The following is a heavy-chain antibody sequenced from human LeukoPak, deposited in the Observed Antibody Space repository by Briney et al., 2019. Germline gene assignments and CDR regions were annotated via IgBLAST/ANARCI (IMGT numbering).Heavy chain of an antibody. V-gene: IGHV4-4*07. Sequence: SETLSLTCTVSGGSISSYYWSWIRQPAGKGLEWIGRIYTSGSTNYNPSLKSRVTMSVDTSKNQFSLKLSSVTAADKAVYYCARDNSIFGVVTPGYYYYYMDVWGKGATVTVSS. J-gene: IGHJ6*03. CDR2: IYTSGST. CDR3: ARDNSIFGVVTPGYYYYYMDV. D-gene: IGHD3-3*01. CDR1: GGSISSYY.